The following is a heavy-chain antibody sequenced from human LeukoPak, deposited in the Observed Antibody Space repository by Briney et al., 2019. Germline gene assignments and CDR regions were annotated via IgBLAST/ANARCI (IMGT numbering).Heavy chain of an antibody. CDR1: GGSISSSSYY. D-gene: IGHD3-10*01. CDR3: ATSVRGVITLDS. V-gene: IGHV4-39*07. Sequence: SETLSLTCTVFGGSISSSSYYWGWIRQPPGKGLEWIGSIYYSGSTYYNPSLRRRVSISVDTSKNQFSLRLTSVTAADTAVYYCATSVRGVITLDSWGQGTLVTVSS. CDR2: IYYSGST. J-gene: IGHJ4*02.